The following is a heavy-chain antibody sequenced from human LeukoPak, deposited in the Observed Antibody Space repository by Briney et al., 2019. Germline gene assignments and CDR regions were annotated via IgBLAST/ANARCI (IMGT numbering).Heavy chain of an antibody. V-gene: IGHV4-59*01. CDR3: ARESERWPFDY. CDR2: IFHSGST. Sequence: SSETLSLTCTVSGASISSYYWSWIRQPPGKGLEWIGYIFHSGSTNYNPSLKSRVTISVDTSKNKFSLKLSSVTAADTAVYYCARESERWPFDYWGQGTLVAVSS. J-gene: IGHJ4*02. D-gene: IGHD5-24*01. CDR1: GASISSYY.